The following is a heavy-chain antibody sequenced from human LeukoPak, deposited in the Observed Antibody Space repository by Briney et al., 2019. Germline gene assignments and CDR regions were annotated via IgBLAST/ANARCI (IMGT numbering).Heavy chain of an antibody. V-gene: IGHV3-9*01. CDR3: AKDRSSAFYYYAMDV. CDR2: ISWNSGSI. CDR1: GFTFDDYA. J-gene: IGHJ6*02. Sequence: SGGSLRLSCADSGFTFDDYAMHWVRQAPGKGLEWVSGISWNSGSIGYADSVKGRFTISRDNAKNSLYLQMNSLRAEDTALYYCAKDRSSAFYYYAMDVWGQGTTVTVSS. D-gene: IGHD6-6*01.